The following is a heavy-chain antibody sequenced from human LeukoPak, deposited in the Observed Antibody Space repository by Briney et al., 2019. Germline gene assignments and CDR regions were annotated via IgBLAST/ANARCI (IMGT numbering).Heavy chain of an antibody. CDR1: GGSISSSSYY. J-gene: IGHJ3*02. V-gene: IGHV4-39*07. Sequence: SETLSLTCTVSGGSISSSSYYWGWIRQPPGKGLEWIEEINHSGSTNYNPSLKSRVTISVDTSKNQFSLKLSSVTAADTAVYYCARGRRWIPTRGAFDIWGQGTMVTVSS. D-gene: IGHD5-24*01. CDR3: ARGRRWIPTRGAFDI. CDR2: INHSGST.